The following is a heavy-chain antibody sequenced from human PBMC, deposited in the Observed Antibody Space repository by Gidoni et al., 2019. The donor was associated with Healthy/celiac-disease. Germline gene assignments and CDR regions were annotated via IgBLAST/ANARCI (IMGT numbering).Heavy chain of an antibody. CDR3: ARVVLLWFGELDYFDY. Sequence: QVQLQQWGAGLLKPSETLSLICAVYGGSFSGYYWSWIRQPPGKGLEWIGEINHSGSTNYNPSLKSRVTISVDTSKNQFSLKLSSVTAANTAVYYCARVVLLWFGELDYFDYWGQGTLVTVSS. D-gene: IGHD3-10*01. CDR1: GGSFSGYY. V-gene: IGHV4-34*01. CDR2: INHSGST. J-gene: IGHJ4*02.